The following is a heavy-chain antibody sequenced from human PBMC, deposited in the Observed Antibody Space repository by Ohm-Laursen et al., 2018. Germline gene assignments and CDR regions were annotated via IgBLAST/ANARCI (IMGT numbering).Heavy chain of an antibody. Sequence: ESLKISCKGSGYNFTNHWIGWVRQMPGRGLEWMGIIYPGDSDTRYSPSFQGQVTISADKSISTAYLLWSSLKASDTAMFYCAIRESSLEAFDVWGQGTAVTVSS. CDR2: IYPGDSDT. CDR1: GYNFTNHW. J-gene: IGHJ3*01. CDR3: AIRESSLEAFDV. D-gene: IGHD3-3*01. V-gene: IGHV5-51*01.